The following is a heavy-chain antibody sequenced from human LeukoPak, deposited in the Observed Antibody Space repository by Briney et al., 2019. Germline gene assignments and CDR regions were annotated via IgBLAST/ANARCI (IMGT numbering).Heavy chain of an antibody. D-gene: IGHD3-10*01. CDR2: IYYSGST. CDR1: GGFISSYY. CDR3: ARSYPAYYGSGSYLWAFDY. J-gene: IGHJ4*02. Sequence: SETLSLTCTVSGGFISSYYWSWIRQPPGKGLEWIGYIYYSGSTNYNPSLKSRVTISVDTSKNQFSLKLSSVTAADTAVYYCARSYPAYYGSGSYLWAFDYWGQGTLVTVSS. V-gene: IGHV4-59*01.